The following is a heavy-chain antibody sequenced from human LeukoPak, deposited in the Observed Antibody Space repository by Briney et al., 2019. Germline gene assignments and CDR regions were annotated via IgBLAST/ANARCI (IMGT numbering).Heavy chain of an antibody. CDR2: IWYDGSNK. J-gene: IGHJ4*02. CDR1: GFTFNSYG. D-gene: IGHD2-2*01. CDR3: ARDAHRTPFDY. V-gene: IGHV3-33*01. Sequence: GGSLRLSCAASGFTFNSYGMHWVRQAPGKGLEWVAVIWYDGSNKYYADSVKGRFTISRDNSKNTLYLQMNSLRAEDTAVYYCARDAHRTPFDYWGQGTLVTVSS.